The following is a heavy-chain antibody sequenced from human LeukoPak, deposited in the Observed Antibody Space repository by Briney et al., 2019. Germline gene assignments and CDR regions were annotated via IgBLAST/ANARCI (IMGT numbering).Heavy chain of an antibody. V-gene: IGHV6-1*01. J-gene: IGHJ4*02. D-gene: IGHD3-22*01. CDR2: TYYRSKWYN. Sequence: SQTLSLTCAISGDSVSSNSAAWNWIRQSPSRGLEWLGRTYYRSKWYNDYAVSVKSRITINPDTSKNQFSLQLNSVTPEDTAVYYCARGPRGCYYDSSGYYSNYYFDYWGQGTLVTVSS. CDR1: GDSVSSNSAA. CDR3: ARGPRGCYYDSSGYYSNYYFDY.